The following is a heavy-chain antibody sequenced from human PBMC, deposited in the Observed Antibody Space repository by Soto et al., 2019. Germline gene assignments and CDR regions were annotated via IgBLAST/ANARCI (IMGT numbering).Heavy chain of an antibody. D-gene: IGHD2-21*02. J-gene: IGHJ4*02. Sequence: QVQLQESGPGLVKPSETLSLTCTVSGVSISSYYLSWILQPPGKGLEWIGSIYYSGSTNYNPSLKSRVTISVDTSKNQFSLKLSSVTAADTAVYDCARGTATLDYWGQGTLVTVSS. CDR3: ARGTATLDY. CDR2: IYYSGST. CDR1: GVSISSYY. V-gene: IGHV4-59*01.